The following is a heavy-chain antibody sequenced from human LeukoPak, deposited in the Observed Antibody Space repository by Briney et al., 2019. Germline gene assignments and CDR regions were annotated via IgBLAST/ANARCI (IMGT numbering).Heavy chain of an antibody. CDR3: AKERGHPLPNYHMDV. Sequence: GGSLRLSCAASGFPFRSYAMSGVRRAPGKGREWVSTIVDTGDGTFYAASVRGRFTISRDSSKNTLYLQLNSLRADDTAVYYCAKERGHPLPNYHMDVWGKGTTVTVSS. J-gene: IGHJ6*03. D-gene: IGHD4/OR15-4a*01. CDR2: IVDTGDGT. V-gene: IGHV3-23*01. CDR1: GFPFRSYA.